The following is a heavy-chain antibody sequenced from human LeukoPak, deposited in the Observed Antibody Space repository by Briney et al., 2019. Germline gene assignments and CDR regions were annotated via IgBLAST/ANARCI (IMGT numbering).Heavy chain of an antibody. V-gene: IGHV3-11*04. CDR2: ISSSGSTI. CDR3: AREPGRYYDSSGFDY. CDR1: GFTFSDYY. J-gene: IGHJ4*02. Sequence: PGGSLRLSCAASGFTFSDYYMSWIRQAPGKGLEWVSYISSSGSTIHYADSVKGRFTISRDNAKNSLYLQMNSLRAEDTAVYYCAREPGRYYDSSGFDYWGQGTLVTVSS. D-gene: IGHD3-22*01.